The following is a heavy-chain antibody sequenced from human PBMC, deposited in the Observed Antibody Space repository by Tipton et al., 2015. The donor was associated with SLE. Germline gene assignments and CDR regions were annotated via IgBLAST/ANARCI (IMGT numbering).Heavy chain of an antibody. CDR3: AGDFYSSSWFRVSCDGGVDL. J-gene: IGHJ3*01. D-gene: IGHD6-13*01. Sequence: QSGPEVKKPGSSVKVSCKASGGTFSSYAISWVRQAPGQGLEWMGGIIPIFGTANYAQKFQGRVPITADESTSTAYMELSSLRSEVSVGYYCAGDFYSSSWFRVSCDGGVDLWGQGRMVTVSS. V-gene: IGHV1-69*01. CDR1: GGTFSSYA. CDR2: IIPIFGTA.